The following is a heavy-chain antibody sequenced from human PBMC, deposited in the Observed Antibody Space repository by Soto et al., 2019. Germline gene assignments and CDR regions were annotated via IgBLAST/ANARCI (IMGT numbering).Heavy chain of an antibody. V-gene: IGHV1-69*01. Sequence: QVQLVQSGAEVKKPGSSVKVSCKASGGTFSSYAISWVRQAPGQGLEWMGGIIPIFGTANYAQKFQGRVTIPADDATSTAYMELSSLRSEDTAVYYCARVPSHFWSGYGGGYYYCGMDVWCRGTTVTVSS. J-gene: IGHJ6*02. CDR1: GGTFSSYA. D-gene: IGHD3-3*02. CDR2: IIPIFGTA. CDR3: ARVPSHFWSGYGGGYYYCGMDV.